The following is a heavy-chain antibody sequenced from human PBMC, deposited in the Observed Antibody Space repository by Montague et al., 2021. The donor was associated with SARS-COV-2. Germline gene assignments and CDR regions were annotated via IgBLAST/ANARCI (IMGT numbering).Heavy chain of an antibody. Sequence: PLRLSCAASGFTFSSYAMHWVRQAPGKGLEYVSAISSNGGSTYYANSVKGRFTISRDNSKNTLYLQMGSLRAEDMAVYYCARGRAVAVYDYWGQGTLVTVSS. D-gene: IGHD6-19*01. CDR3: ARGRAVAVYDY. J-gene: IGHJ4*02. CDR2: ISSNGGST. V-gene: IGHV3-64*01. CDR1: GFTFSSYA.